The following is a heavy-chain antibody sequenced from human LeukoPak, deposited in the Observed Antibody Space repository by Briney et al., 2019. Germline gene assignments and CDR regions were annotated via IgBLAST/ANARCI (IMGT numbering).Heavy chain of an antibody. J-gene: IGHJ4*02. V-gene: IGHV3-48*04. D-gene: IGHD3-22*01. CDR1: GFTFSSYG. CDR3: ARDQGENYDSSGYYPY. Sequence: GGSLRLSCAASGFTFSSYGMNWVRQAPGKGLEWVSYISGSSGSTNYADSVMGRFTISRDNGKNSLYLQMNSLRAEDTAVYYCARDQGENYDSSGYYPYWGQGTLVTVSS. CDR2: ISGSSGST.